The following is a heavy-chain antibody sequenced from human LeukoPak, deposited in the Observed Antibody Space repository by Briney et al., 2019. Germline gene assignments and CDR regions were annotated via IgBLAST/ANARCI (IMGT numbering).Heavy chain of an antibody. CDR2: LSGNGIDT. CDR1: GFTFSSYW. J-gene: IGHJ4*02. CDR3: AKGPGADDFWRGYFLS. D-gene: IGHD3-3*01. V-gene: IGHV3-23*01. Sequence: GGSLRLSCAASGFTFSSYWMSWVRQAPGKGLEWVSGLSGNGIDTYYADSERGRFTISRDNSKNTLYLQMNSLRAEDTTVYYCAKGPGADDFWRGYFLSWGQGTLVTVSS.